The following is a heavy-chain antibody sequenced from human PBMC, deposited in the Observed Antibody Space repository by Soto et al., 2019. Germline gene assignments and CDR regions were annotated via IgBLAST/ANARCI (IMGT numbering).Heavy chain of an antibody. CDR1: GYTFTGYY. CDR3: ARVRTGDSSYGMDV. V-gene: IGHV1-2*04. D-gene: IGHD6-13*01. Sequence: QVQLVQSGAEVKKPGASVKVSCKASGYTFTGYYMHWVRQAPGQGLEWMGWINPNSGGTNYAQKFQGWVTMTRDTSISTAYMELSRLRSDDTAVYYCARVRTGDSSYGMDVWGQGITVTVSS. J-gene: IGHJ6*02. CDR2: INPNSGGT.